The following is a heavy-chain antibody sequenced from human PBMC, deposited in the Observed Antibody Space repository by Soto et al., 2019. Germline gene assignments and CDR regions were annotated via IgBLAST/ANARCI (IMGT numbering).Heavy chain of an antibody. CDR1: GFTFSDYA. V-gene: IGHV3-30*03. D-gene: IGHD6-19*01. CDR2: VSHDGRNT. Sequence: VQLVESGGGVVQPRRSLRLSCAASGFTFSDYAMHWVRQAPDKGLEWVAVVSHDGRNTHYADSVKGRFTISRDISKNTVSLEMTSLRAEDTAVYYCATGGRQWMVTSDFNHWGQGALGTVSS. J-gene: IGHJ4*02. CDR3: ATGGRQWMVTSDFNH.